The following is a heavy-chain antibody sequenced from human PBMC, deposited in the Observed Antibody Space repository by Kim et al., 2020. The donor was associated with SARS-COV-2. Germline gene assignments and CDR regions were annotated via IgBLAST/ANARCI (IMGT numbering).Heavy chain of an antibody. CDR1: GFTFSNAW. V-gene: IGHV3-15*01. CDR2: IKSKTDGGTT. J-gene: IGHJ6*02. Sequence: GGSLRLSCAASGFTFSNAWMTWARQAPGKGLEWVGRIKSKTDGGTTDYAATVKGRFTISRDDSKTTVYLQMNSLKTEDTAVYYCTTDLGPVAVAVGPPTHYYCEMGIWGQGTTVTVSS. D-gene: IGHD6-19*01. CDR3: TTDLGPVAVAVGPPTHYYCEMGI.